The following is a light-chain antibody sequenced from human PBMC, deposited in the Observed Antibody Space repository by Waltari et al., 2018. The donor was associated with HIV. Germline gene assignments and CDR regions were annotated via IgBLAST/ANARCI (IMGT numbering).Light chain of an antibody. Sequence: QSALTQPPSASGSPGHSVTIPCPGPSSDVGAYNYVPWYQQHPGKAPKLIIYEVTKRPSGVPDRFSASKSGNTASLTVSGLQTDDEADYYCSSYAGSNTLIFGGGTNLIVL. J-gene: IGLJ2*01. CDR2: EVT. V-gene: IGLV2-8*01. CDR3: SSYAGSNTLI. CDR1: SSDVGAYNY.